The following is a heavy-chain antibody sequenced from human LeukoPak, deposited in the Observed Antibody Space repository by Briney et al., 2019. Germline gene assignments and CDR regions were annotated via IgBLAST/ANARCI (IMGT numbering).Heavy chain of an antibody. Sequence: GGSLRLSCVASEFTFSSFDMSWVRQAPGKGLEWVSSISSSSSYIYSADSVKGRFTISRDNAKNSLYLQMNSLRAEDTAVYYCTRVASYDILTGYYTLHYDYWGQGTLVTVSS. J-gene: IGHJ4*02. D-gene: IGHD3-9*01. V-gene: IGHV3-21*01. CDR1: EFTFSSFD. CDR3: TRVASYDILTGYYTLHYDY. CDR2: ISSSSSYI.